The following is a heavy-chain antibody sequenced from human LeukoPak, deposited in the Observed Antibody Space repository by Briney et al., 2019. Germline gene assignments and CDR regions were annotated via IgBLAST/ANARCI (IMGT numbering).Heavy chain of an antibody. Sequence: SDTLSLTCSFSGLSSTRRRPYCRWIRQSPAGCLDWLASISYSVNPYCGPSLYSHARLSMDTSKKHLTLNLTSVTGTDTAIYYCATHDEGSYFESWGQGTLVTVSS. J-gene: IGHJ4*02. CDR3: ATHDEGSYFES. D-gene: IGHD3-10*01. V-gene: IGHV4-39*02. CDR1: GLSSTRRRPY. CDR2: ISYSVNP.